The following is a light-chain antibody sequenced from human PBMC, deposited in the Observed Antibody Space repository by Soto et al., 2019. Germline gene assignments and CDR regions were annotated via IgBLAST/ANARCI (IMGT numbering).Light chain of an antibody. CDR1: QAITNN. CDR2: EES. V-gene: IGKV1-9*01. CDR3: QQVKSYPRT. J-gene: IGKJ4*01. Sequence: DIHLTRSPSSLSSSVGDIVTITCRASQAITNNLAWYQQKPGNPPRLLIYEESTLHSGVPSRFSGRKVGTQFILTIDSLQPEDFATYYCQQVKSYPRTFGGGTKVDIK.